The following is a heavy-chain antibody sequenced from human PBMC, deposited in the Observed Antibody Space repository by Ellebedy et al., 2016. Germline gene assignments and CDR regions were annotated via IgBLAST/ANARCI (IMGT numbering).Heavy chain of an antibody. CDR1: GFTFDDYA. J-gene: IGHJ6*02. V-gene: IGHV3-9*01. CDR2: ISWNSGSI. CDR3: AKDSDPHIAVAVHYYGMDV. D-gene: IGHD6-13*01. Sequence: GGSLRLXCAASGFTFDDYAMHWVRQAPGKGLEWVSGISWNSGSIGYADSVKGRFTISRDNAKNSLYLQMNSLRAEDTALYYCAKDSDPHIAVAVHYYGMDVWGQGTTVTVSS.